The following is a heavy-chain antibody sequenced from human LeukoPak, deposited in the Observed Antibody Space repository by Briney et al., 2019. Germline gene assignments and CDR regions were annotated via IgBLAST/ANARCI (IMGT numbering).Heavy chain of an antibody. D-gene: IGHD4-17*01. J-gene: IGHJ2*01. V-gene: IGHV1-2*02. CDR1: GYTFTGYY. Sequence: AASVKVSCKASGYTFTGYYMHWVRQAPGQGLEWMGWINPNSGGTNYAQKFQGRVTMTRDTSISTAYMELSRLRSGDTAVYYCARGTVTTSTYWYFDLWGRGTLVTVSS. CDR3: ARGTVTTSTYWYFDL. CDR2: INPNSGGT.